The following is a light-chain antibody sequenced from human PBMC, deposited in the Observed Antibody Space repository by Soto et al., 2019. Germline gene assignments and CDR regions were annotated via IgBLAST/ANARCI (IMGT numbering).Light chain of an antibody. Sequence: DIQMTQSPSSLSASVGDRVTITCQASQDITNYLHWFQQKPGKAPKLLIYDASNLETGVPSRFSGSGSGTDFTFTISSLRPEDIATYYCQQYDNLPLTFGGGTKVEIK. CDR1: QDITNY. V-gene: IGKV1-33*01. J-gene: IGKJ4*01. CDR2: DAS. CDR3: QQYDNLPLT.